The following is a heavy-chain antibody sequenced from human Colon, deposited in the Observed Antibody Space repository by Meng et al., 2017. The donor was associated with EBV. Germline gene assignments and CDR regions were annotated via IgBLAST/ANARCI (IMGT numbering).Heavy chain of an antibody. CDR1: GVIFGSAW. J-gene: IGHJ4*02. Sequence: EVHLVESGGGSVEPGGSLRLSCVGSGVIFGSAWMSWVRQAPGKGLEWVGRIKNKRDGETKDYAAPVKGRFSISRDDSRTTLYLQMNSLEIEDTAVYYCATDRPEVGAGEFDYWGQGTLVTVSS. CDR3: ATDRPEVGAGEFDY. V-gene: IGHV3-15*01. CDR2: IKNKRDGETK. D-gene: IGHD1-26*01.